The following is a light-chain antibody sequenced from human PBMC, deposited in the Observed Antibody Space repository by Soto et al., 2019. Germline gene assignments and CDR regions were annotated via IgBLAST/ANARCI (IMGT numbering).Light chain of an antibody. Sequence: QSVLTQPASVSGSPGQSITIPCTGTSSDFGGYDHVSWYQQHPGKAPKLMVYDVSNRPSGVSDRFSGSKSANTASLTISGLQAEDEPDYYCNSYTTSSSLYVFGTGTKVTVL. CDR3: NSYTTSSSLYV. CDR1: SSDFGGYDH. V-gene: IGLV2-14*01. J-gene: IGLJ1*01. CDR2: DVS.